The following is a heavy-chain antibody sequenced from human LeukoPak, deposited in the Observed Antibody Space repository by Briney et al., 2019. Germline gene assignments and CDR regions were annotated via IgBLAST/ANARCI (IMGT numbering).Heavy chain of an antibody. CDR1: GFTFSTYA. V-gene: IGHV3-23*01. Sequence: GGSLRLSCAASGFTFSTYAMSWVRQAPGKGLQWVSAISGSGGVTYYADSVKGRFTISRDNSKNTLYLQMNSLRAEDTAVYYCAKGAMDGGQYYYDSSGGQGTLVTVSS. D-gene: IGHD3-22*01. J-gene: IGHJ4*02. CDR3: AKGAMDGGQYYYDSS. CDR2: ISGSGGVT.